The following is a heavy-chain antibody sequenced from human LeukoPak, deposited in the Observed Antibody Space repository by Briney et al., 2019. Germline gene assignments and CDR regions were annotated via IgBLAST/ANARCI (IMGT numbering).Heavy chain of an antibody. CDR2: IYPGDSDT. CDR1: GYSFTTYW. V-gene: IGHV5-51*01. D-gene: IGHD1-1*01. J-gene: IGHJ5*02. Sequence: HGESLEISCEGSGYSFTTYWIGWVRQLSGKGLEGMGIIYPGDSDTRYSPSFQGQVTISADKSISTAYLQWSSLKASDTAMYYCARWKGGDNWFDPWGQGTLVTVSS. CDR3: ARWKGGDNWFDP.